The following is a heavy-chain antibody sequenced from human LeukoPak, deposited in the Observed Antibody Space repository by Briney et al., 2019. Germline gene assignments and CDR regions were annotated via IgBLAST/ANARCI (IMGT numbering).Heavy chain of an antibody. CDR3: ARGAGPFDY. J-gene: IGHJ4*02. CDR2: INPNSGVT. CDR1: GYTFTAYY. Sequence: GASVKVSCKASGYTFTAYYIHWVRQAPGQGLEWMGWINPNSGVTNYAQKFQGRVTMTRDTPITTAFMELSRLRSDDTAVYYCARGAGPFDYWGQGTLVTVSS. D-gene: IGHD6-13*01. V-gene: IGHV1-2*02.